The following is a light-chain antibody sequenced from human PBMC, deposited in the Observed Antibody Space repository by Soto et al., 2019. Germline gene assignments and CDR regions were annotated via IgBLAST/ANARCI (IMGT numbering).Light chain of an antibody. V-gene: IGKV1-39*01. CDR2: GAS. CDR3: QQRYKPPRT. CDR1: QTVSTY. Sequence: DIQMTQSPSSLSASVGDTVTFTCRASQTVSTYLNWYLLKPGKAPKLLIYGASSLQSGVPSRFSANGSATEFALTISGLRPEDSATFYCQQRYKPPRTFGQGSRLEIK. J-gene: IGKJ2*01.